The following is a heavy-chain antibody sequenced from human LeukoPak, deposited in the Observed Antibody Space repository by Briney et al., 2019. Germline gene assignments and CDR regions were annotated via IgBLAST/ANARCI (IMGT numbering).Heavy chain of an antibody. D-gene: IGHD3-22*01. CDR2: ISYDGSNK. CDR1: GFTFSSYG. CDR3: ASICDSSGYHNFDY. J-gene: IGHJ4*02. Sequence: GRSLRLSCAASGFTFSSYGMHWVRQAPGKGLEWVAVISYDGSNKYYADSVKGRFTISRGNPKNTLYLQMNSLRAEDTAVYYCASICDSSGYHNFDYWGQGTLVTVSS. V-gene: IGHV3-30*03.